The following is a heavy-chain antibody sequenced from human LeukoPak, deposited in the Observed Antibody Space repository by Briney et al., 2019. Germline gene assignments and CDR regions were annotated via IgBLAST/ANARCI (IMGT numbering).Heavy chain of an antibody. V-gene: IGHV3-7*04. Sequence: GGALRLFCAASGFTFRSYWMSWGRQAPGEGLEWVANIKQDGSEKYYVDSVKGRFTISRDNAKNSLYLQMNSLRAEDTAVYYCAREYYYGMDVWGQGTTVTVSS. CDR1: GFTFRSYW. CDR2: IKQDGSEK. J-gene: IGHJ6*02. CDR3: AREYYYGMDV.